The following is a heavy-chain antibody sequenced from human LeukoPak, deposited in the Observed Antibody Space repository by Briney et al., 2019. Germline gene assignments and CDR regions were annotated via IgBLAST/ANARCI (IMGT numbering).Heavy chain of an antibody. CDR1: GGSISSYY. CDR3: ARAVLSYGDYAFDY. CDR2: IYYSGST. Sequence: PSETLSLTCTVSGGSISSYYWSWIRQPPAKGLEWIGYIYYSGSTNYNPSLKSRVTISVDTSKNQFSLKLSSVTAADTAVYYCARAVLSYGDYAFDYWGQGTLVTVSS. D-gene: IGHD4-17*01. V-gene: IGHV4-59*01. J-gene: IGHJ4*02.